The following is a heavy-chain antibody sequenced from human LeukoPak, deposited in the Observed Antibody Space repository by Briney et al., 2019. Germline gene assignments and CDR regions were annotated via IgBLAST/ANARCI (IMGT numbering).Heavy chain of an antibody. CDR3: ARVGDYVWGSYRYTYFDY. V-gene: IGHV4-31*02. CDR1: GGSISSGGYY. D-gene: IGHD3-16*02. CDR2: IYYSGST. Sequence: ASETLSLTCTVSGGSISSGGYYWSWIRQHPGKGLEWIGYIYYSGSTYYNPSLKSRVTISVDTSKNQFSLKLSSVTAADTAVYYCARVGDYVWGSYRYTYFDYWGQGTLVTVSS. J-gene: IGHJ4*02.